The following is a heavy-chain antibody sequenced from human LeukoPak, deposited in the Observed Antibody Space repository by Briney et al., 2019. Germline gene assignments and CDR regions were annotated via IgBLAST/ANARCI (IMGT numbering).Heavy chain of an antibody. J-gene: IGHJ3*02. V-gene: IGHV4-38-2*02. CDR3: ASRVDTDAFDI. CDR2: IYHSGST. D-gene: IGHD5-18*01. Sequence: SETLSLTCTVSGYSISSGYYWGWIRQPPGKGLEWIGSIYHSGSTYYNPSLKSRVTISVDTSKNQFSLKLSSVTAADTAVYYCASRVDTDAFDIWGQGTMVTVSS. CDR1: GYSISSGYY.